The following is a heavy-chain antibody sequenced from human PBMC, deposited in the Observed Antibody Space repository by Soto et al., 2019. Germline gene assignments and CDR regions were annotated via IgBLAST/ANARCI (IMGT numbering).Heavy chain of an antibody. V-gene: IGHV3-53*04. CDR3: ARGVAYYYDSSGYPTFDY. CDR2: IYSGGST. J-gene: IGHJ4*02. D-gene: IGHD3-22*01. Sequence: PGGSLRLSCAASGFTVSSNYMSWVRQAPGKGLEWVSVIYSGGSTYYADSAKGRFTISRHNSKNTLYLQMNSLRAEDTAVYYCARGVAYYYDSSGYPTFDYWGQGTLVTVSS. CDR1: GFTVSSNY.